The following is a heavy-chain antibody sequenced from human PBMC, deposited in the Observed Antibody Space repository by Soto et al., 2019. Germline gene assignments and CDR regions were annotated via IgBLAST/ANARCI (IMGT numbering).Heavy chain of an antibody. D-gene: IGHD6-6*01. CDR2: IDPSDSYT. V-gene: IGHV5-10-1*01. CDR3: GRLDIAARGWADRYYYGMDV. Sequence: GESLKISCKGSGYSFTSYWISWVRQMPGKGLEWMGRIDPSDSYTNYSPSFQGHVTISADKSISTAYLQWSSLKASDTAMYYCGRLDIAARGWADRYYYGMDVWGQGTTVTVSS. J-gene: IGHJ6*02. CDR1: GYSFTSYW.